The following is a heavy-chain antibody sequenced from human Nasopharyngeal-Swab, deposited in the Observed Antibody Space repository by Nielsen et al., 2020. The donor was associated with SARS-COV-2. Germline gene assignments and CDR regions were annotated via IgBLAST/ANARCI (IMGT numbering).Heavy chain of an antibody. D-gene: IGHD3-3*01. Sequence: RQPPGKGLEWIGSIYYSGSTYYNPSLKSRVTISVDTSKNQFSLKLSSVTAADTAVYYCASLGGSIFVGGFNYFDYWGQGTLVTVSS. J-gene: IGHJ4*02. CDR3: ASLGGSIFVGGFNYFDY. V-gene: IGHV4-39*07. CDR2: IYYSGST.